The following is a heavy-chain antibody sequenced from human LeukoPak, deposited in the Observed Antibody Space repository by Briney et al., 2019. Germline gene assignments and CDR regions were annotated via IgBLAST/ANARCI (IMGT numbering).Heavy chain of an antibody. CDR1: GFTFSSYS. CDR3: ARNLPGAMRAFDI. D-gene: IGHD2-2*01. CDR2: ISSSSSYI. Sequence: GGSLRLSCAASGFTFSSYSMNWVRQAPGKGLEWVSSISSSSSYIYYADSVKGRFTISRDNAKNSLYLQMNSLRAEDTAVYYCARNLPGAMRAFDIWGQGTMVTVSS. V-gene: IGHV3-21*01. J-gene: IGHJ3*02.